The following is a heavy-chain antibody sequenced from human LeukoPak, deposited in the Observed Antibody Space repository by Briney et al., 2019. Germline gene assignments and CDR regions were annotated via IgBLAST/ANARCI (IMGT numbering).Heavy chain of an antibody. CDR2: IYTSGST. Sequence: SQTLSLTCTVSGGSISSGSYYWSWIRQPAGKGLEWIGRIYTSGSTNYNPSLKSRVTISVDTSKNQFSLKLSSVTAADTAVHYCAREGNPGGFDPWGQGTLVTVSS. V-gene: IGHV4-61*02. J-gene: IGHJ5*02. D-gene: IGHD6-25*01. CDR3: AREGNPGGFDP. CDR1: GGSISSGSYY.